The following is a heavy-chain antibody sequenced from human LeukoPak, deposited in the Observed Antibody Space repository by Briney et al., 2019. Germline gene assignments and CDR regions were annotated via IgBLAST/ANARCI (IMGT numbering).Heavy chain of an antibody. CDR1: GFTFSSYA. Sequence: PGGSLRLSCAASGFTFSSYAMSWVRQAPGKGLVWVSHISADGTTTTYADSVKGRFTISRDNGKNTLYLQMNSLRAEDTATYYCARDRWYTLDVWGQGTTVIVSS. D-gene: IGHD1-1*01. J-gene: IGHJ3*01. CDR2: ISADGTTT. V-gene: IGHV3-74*01. CDR3: ARDRWYTLDV.